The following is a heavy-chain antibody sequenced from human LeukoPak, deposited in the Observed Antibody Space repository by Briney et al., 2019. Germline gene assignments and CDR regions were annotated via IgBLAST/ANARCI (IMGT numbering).Heavy chain of an antibody. J-gene: IGHJ6*04. V-gene: IGHV3-53*01. CDR1: GFTVSSNY. D-gene: IGHD3-9*01. CDR3: ASSRRDILAGYSGSYGMDV. Sequence: GGSLRLSCAASGFTVSSNYMSWVRQAPGKGLEWVSVIYRGTYTDYADSVKGRFTISRDNSKNTVYLQMNSLRAEDTAVYYCASSRRDILAGYSGSYGMDVWGKGTTVTVSS. CDR2: IYRGTYT.